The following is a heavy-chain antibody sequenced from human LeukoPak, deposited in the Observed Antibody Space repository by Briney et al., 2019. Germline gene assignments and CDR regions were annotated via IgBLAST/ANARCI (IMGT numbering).Heavy chain of an antibody. D-gene: IGHD3-3*01. CDR1: GFTFSSYG. CDR2: ISYDGSNK. CDR3: ARDFGLKNFDY. V-gene: IGHV3-30*19. Sequence: PGRSLRLSCAASGFTFSSYGMHWVRQAPGKGLEWVAVISYDGSNKYYADSVKGRFTISRDNSKNTLYLQMNSLRAEDTAVYYCARDFGLKNFDYWGQGTLVTVSS. J-gene: IGHJ4*02.